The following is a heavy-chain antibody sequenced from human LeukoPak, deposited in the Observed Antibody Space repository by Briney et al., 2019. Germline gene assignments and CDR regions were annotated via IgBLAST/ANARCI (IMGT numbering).Heavy chain of an antibody. CDR2: IRYDGSNK. J-gene: IGHJ3*02. D-gene: IGHD3-10*01. CDR1: GFTFSSYA. V-gene: IGHV3-30*04. Sequence: GGSLRLSCAASGFTFSSYAMHWVRQAPGKGLEWVAFIRYDGSNKYYADSVKGRFTISRDNSKNTLYLQMNSLRAEDTAVYYCASDYYGSGSSDAFDIWGQGTMVTVSS. CDR3: ASDYYGSGSSDAFDI.